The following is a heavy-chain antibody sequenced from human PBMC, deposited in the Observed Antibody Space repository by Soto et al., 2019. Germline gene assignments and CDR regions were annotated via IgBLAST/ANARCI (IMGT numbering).Heavy chain of an antibody. Sequence: GGSLRLSCAASGFTFSSNAMHWVRQAPGKGLEWVALISYDGSNKNYADSVKGRLTISRDNSKNTLYAQMNSLRAEDTAVYYCATCSSSRSDYYYYGMDVWGQGTTVTVSS. J-gene: IGHJ6*02. V-gene: IGHV3-30-3*01. CDR1: GFTFSSNA. D-gene: IGHD6-13*01. CDR2: ISYDGSNK. CDR3: ATCSSSRSDYYYYGMDV.